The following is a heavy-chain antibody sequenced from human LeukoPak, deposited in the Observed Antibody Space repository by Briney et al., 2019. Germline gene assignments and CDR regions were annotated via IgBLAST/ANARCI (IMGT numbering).Heavy chain of an antibody. J-gene: IGHJ4*02. CDR3: ARLRSYYYDSSGFT. CDR2: IYYSGST. D-gene: IGHD3-22*01. V-gene: IGHV4-39*01. CDR1: GGSISSSSYY. Sequence: SETLSLTCTVSGGSISSSSYYWGWIRQPPGKGLEWIGSIYYSGSTYYNPSLKSRVTISVDTSKNQFSLKLSSVTAADTAVYYCARLRSYYYDSSGFTWGQGTLVTVSS.